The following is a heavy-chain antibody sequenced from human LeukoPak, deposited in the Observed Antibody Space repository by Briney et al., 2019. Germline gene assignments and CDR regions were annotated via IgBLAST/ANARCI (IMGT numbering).Heavy chain of an antibody. J-gene: IGHJ3*02. CDR1: GVIVRNNY. Sequence: PGGSLRLSCAASGVIVRNNYMNWVRQAPGEGLEWVSVIYGDGSTYYADSVKGRFTISRDNAKNSLYLQMNSLRAEDTAVYYCARVEGYSKNDAFDIWGQGTMVTVSS. V-gene: IGHV3-53*01. CDR2: IYGDGST. D-gene: IGHD1-1*01. CDR3: ARVEGYSKNDAFDI.